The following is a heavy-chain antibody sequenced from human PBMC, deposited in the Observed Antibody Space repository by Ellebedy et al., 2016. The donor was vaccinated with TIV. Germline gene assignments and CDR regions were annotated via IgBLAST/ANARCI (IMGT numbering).Heavy chain of an antibody. J-gene: IGHJ4*02. CDR3: ARATVAVTTSCLDY. D-gene: IGHD2-21*02. CDR1: GFSFSTFA. Sequence: GESLKISCAASGFSFSTFAMHWVRQAPGKGLEWVALISYDGSNKFYADSVKGRFTISRDNSKNTLYLQMNTLRAEDTAVYYCARATVAVTTSCLDYWGQGTLVTVSS. CDR2: ISYDGSNK. V-gene: IGHV3-30*14.